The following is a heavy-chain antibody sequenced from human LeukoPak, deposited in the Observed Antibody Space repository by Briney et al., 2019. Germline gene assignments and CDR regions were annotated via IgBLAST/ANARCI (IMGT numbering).Heavy chain of an antibody. Sequence: GGSLRLSCAASRFTFSTYWMHWVRQAPGKGLVWVSRIKSDGSATTYADFVKGRFTVSRDNAKNTLYLQMSSLRAEDTAMYFCARVGGRGSIGGDCWGQGTLVTVSS. CDR2: IKSDGSAT. V-gene: IGHV3-74*03. CDR1: RFTFSTYW. CDR3: ARVGGRGSIGGDC. D-gene: IGHD3-10*01. J-gene: IGHJ4*02.